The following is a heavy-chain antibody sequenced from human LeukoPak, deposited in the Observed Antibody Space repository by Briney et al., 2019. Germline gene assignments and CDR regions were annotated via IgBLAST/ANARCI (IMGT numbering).Heavy chain of an antibody. CDR3: AKDTYYYDSSGYNGAPDYFDY. Sequence: GGSLRLSCAASGFTFSSYAMSWVRQAPGKGLEWVSAISGSGGSTYYADSVKGRFTISRDNSKNTLYLQMNSLKAEDTVVYYCAKDTYYYDSSGYNGAPDYFDYWGQGTLVTVSS. V-gene: IGHV3-23*01. J-gene: IGHJ4*02. CDR1: GFTFSSYA. D-gene: IGHD3-22*01. CDR2: ISGSGGST.